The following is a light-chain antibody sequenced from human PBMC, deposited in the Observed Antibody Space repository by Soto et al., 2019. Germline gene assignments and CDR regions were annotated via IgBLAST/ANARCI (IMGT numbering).Light chain of an antibody. Sequence: QSALTQPASVSGSPGQSSTISCTGTSSDIGTYNYVSWYQQHPGKVPKLMIYEVSNRPSGVSNRFSGSKSGNTASLAISGLQAEDEADYYCSSYTTSSTQVFGGGTKVTVL. CDR2: EVS. CDR3: SSYTTSSTQV. V-gene: IGLV2-14*01. CDR1: SSDIGTYNY. J-gene: IGLJ3*02.